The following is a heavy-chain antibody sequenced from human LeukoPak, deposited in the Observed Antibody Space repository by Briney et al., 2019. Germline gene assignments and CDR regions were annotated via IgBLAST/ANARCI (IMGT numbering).Heavy chain of an antibody. J-gene: IGHJ5*02. CDR1: GGTFSSYA. CDR3: ARDLGYSYGSRWFDP. D-gene: IGHD5-18*01. Sequence: ASVKVSCKASGGTFSSYAISWVRQAPGQGLEWMGGIIPIFGTANYAQKFQGRVTITTDESTSTAYMELSSLRSEDTAVCYCARDLGYSYGSRWFDPWGQGTLVTVSS. CDR2: IIPIFGTA. V-gene: IGHV1-69*05.